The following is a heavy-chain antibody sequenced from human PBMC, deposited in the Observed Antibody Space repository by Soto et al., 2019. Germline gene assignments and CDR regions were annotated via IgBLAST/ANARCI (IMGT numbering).Heavy chain of an antibody. J-gene: IGHJ4*02. D-gene: IGHD3-3*01. Sequence: EVQLVVSGGDLIQPGGSLRLSCAASGFTFSNYWMHWVRQAPGKGLVWVSRINGDGSTTSYADSVKGRFTISRDNAKNTLSLQMNSLRAEDTAVYYCVRGSVYNWRGYFWGQGTLVTVSS. V-gene: IGHV3-74*01. CDR1: GFTFSNYW. CDR2: INGDGSTT. CDR3: VRGSVYNWRGYF.